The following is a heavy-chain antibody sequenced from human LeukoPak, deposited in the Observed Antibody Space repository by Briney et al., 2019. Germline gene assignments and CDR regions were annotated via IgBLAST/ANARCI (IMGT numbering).Heavy chain of an antibody. J-gene: IGHJ4*02. V-gene: IGHV3-66*01. D-gene: IGHD6-13*01. CDR1: GFTVSNNY. Sequence: GGSLRLSCAVFGFTVSNNYMHWVRQAPGKGLEWVSVIYSGGNTFYADSVKGRFTISRDNSKNTLYLQMNSLRGEDTAVYYCARSGAEGTFDYWGQGTRVTVSS. CDR2: IYSGGNT. CDR3: ARSGAEGTFDY.